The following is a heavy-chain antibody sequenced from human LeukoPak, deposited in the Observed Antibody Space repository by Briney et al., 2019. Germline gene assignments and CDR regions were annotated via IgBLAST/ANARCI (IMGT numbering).Heavy chain of an antibody. J-gene: IGHJ6*02. D-gene: IGHD3-22*01. CDR2: IVPNSGDT. CDR3: ARGGVVTSVGHTFYYGMDV. CDR1: GYTFTGYY. Sequence: ASVKVSCKTSGYTFTGYYMLWVRQTPGQGLEWMGRIVPNSGDTNYAQKFQGRVTLTRDTSVSTAYMELSRLRSDDTAIYYCARGGVVTSVGHTFYYGMDVWGQGTTVTVSS. V-gene: IGHV1-2*06.